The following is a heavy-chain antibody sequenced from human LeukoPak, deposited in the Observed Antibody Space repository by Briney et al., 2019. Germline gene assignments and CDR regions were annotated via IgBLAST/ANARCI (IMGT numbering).Heavy chain of an antibody. V-gene: IGHV3-30*18. D-gene: IGHD2-15*01. Sequence: GGSLRLSCAASGFTFRNYVIHWVRQAPGKGLEWVAVISYDGSNKYYADSVKGRFTISRDNSKNTLYLQMNSLRAEDTAVYYCAKESPPAYCSGGSCYPSYYYYGMDVWGQGTTVTVSS. CDR3: AKESPPAYCSGGSCYPSYYYYGMDV. J-gene: IGHJ6*02. CDR2: ISYDGSNK. CDR1: GFTFRNYV.